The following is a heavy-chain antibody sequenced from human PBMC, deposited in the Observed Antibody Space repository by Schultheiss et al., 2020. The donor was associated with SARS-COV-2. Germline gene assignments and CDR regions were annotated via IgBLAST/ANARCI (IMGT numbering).Heavy chain of an antibody. J-gene: IGHJ4*02. Sequence: SETLSLTCAVYGGSFSDYYWSWIRQPPGKGLEWIGSIYYSGSTNYNPSLKSRVTISVDTSKNQFSLKLSSVTAADTAVYYCARYGYSYGSDYWGQGTLVTVSS. V-gene: IGHV4-59*01. D-gene: IGHD5-18*01. CDR3: ARYGYSYGSDY. CDR1: GGSFSDYY. CDR2: IYYSGST.